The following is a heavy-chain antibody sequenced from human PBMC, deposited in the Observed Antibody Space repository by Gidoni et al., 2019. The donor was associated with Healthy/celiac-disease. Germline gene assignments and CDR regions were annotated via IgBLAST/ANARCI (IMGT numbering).Heavy chain of an antibody. CDR3: AKGGHADLAAAGADYYFYKDV. D-gene: IGHD6-13*01. V-gene: IGHV3-23*01. J-gene: IGHJ6*03. Sequence: EVQLLESGGGLVQPGGSLRLSCAASGFTFSSYAMSWVRQAPGKGLEWVSTISGSGGSTYYADSVKGRFTISRDNSKNTLFLQMNSLRAEDTAVYYCAKGGHADLAAAGADYYFYKDVWGKGTTVTVSS. CDR1: GFTFSSYA. CDR2: ISGSGGST.